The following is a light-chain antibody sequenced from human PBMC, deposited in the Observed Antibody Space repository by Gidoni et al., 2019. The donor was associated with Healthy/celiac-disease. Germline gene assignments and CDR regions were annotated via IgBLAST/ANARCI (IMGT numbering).Light chain of an antibody. V-gene: IGKV3-11*01. Sequence: IVLTQSLATLSFSPGERATLYCTASQSVSSYLAWYQQKPGQAPRRLIYDASNRATGIPARFSGSGSGTDFTLTISSLEPEDFAVYYCQQRSNWPRTFGPGTKVDIK. CDR3: QQRSNWPRT. CDR1: QSVSSY. CDR2: DAS. J-gene: IGKJ3*01.